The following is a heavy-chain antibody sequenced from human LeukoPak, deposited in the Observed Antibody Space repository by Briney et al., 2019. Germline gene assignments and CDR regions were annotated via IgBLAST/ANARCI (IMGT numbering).Heavy chain of an antibody. CDR3: ARVRGPDHYDSTGYYFDY. CDR2: IYYTGIT. J-gene: IGHJ4*02. V-gene: IGHV4-59*08. D-gene: IGHD3-22*01. CDR1: GGSISSYY. Sequence: SETLSLTCTVSGGSISSYYWSWVRQPPGKGLAWIGYIYYTGITYYSPSLKSRVTMSVDTSKNQFSLKLTSVTAADTAVYYCARVRGPDHYDSTGYYFDYWGQGTLVTVSS.